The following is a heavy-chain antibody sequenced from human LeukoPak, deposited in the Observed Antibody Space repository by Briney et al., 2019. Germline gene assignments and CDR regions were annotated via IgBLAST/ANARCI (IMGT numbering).Heavy chain of an antibody. J-gene: IGHJ4*02. CDR1: GGTFSSYA. CDR2: IIPILGIA. V-gene: IGHV1-69*04. CDR3: ARGRYSYGYGFDY. D-gene: IGHD5-18*01. Sequence: GASVKVSCKASGGTFSSYAISWVRQAPGQGLEWMGRIIPILGIANYAQKFQGRVTITADKSTSTAYMELSSLRSEDTAVYYCARGRYSYGYGFDYWGQGTLVTVSS.